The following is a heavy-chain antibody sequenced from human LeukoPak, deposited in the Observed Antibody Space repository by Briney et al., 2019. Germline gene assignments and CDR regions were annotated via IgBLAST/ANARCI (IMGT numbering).Heavy chain of an antibody. CDR1: GFTFSSYG. V-gene: IGHV3-33*06. CDR2: IWYDGSNK. J-gene: IGHJ4*02. Sequence: GGSLRLSCAASGFTFSSYGMHWVRQAPGKGLEWVAVIWYDGSNKYYADSVKGRFTISRDNSKNTLYLQMNSLRAEDTAVYYCAKDPSSLGAAGSIYFDHWGQGTQVTVSS. D-gene: IGHD6-13*01. CDR3: AKDPSSLGAAGSIYFDH.